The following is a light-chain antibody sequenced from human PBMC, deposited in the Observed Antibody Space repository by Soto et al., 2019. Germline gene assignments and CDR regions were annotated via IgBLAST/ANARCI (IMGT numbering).Light chain of an antibody. CDR3: QQRTNWLT. CDR2: DAT. CDR1: QSVTWY. Sequence: EIVLTQSPATLSLSPGERATLSCRASQSVTWYLAWYQQKPGQAPRLLVYDATNRAPGIPARFSGSGSGTAFTLTISSLEPEDFAVYYCQQRTNWLTFGGGTRVEI. V-gene: IGKV3-11*01. J-gene: IGKJ4*01.